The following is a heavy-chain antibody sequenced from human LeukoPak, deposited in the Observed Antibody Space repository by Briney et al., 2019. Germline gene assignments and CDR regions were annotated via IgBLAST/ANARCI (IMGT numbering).Heavy chain of an antibody. CDR2: IGFRIDNV. V-gene: IGHV3-9*01. Sequence: RTGGSLRLSCAASRFTFHDSAFHWVRQAPGKGLEWVAGIGFRIDNVDYADSVKGRFTISRDNAKNSLYLQMNSLRAEDTALYYCAKDVLLVSGSGSYCDYWGQGTLVTVSS. D-gene: IGHD3-10*01. CDR3: AKDVLLVSGSGSYCDY. CDR1: RFTFHDSA. J-gene: IGHJ4*02.